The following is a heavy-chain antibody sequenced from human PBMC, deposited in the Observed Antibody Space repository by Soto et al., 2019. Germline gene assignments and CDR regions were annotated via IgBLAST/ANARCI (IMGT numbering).Heavy chain of an antibody. J-gene: IGHJ1*01. CDR1: GFTFSSYW. CDR3: ARLPNKSPQN. V-gene: IGHV3-74*01. CDR2: ISTDASST. Sequence: EVQLVESGGGLVQPGGSLRLSCAASGFTFSSYWMHWVRQAPGKGLVWVSSISTDASSTSYADPVKGRFTISRDNAKNTLYLQMNSVREEDTAVYYCARLPNKSPQNWGQGTLVIVSP.